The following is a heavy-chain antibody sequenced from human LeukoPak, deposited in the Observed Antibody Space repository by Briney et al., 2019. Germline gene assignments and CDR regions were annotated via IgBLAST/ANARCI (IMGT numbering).Heavy chain of an antibody. CDR1: GYTFTSYG. V-gene: IGHV1-18*01. CDR3: AREVRYSSGWYYFDC. CDR2: ISAYNGNT. J-gene: IGHJ4*02. Sequence: GASVKVSCKASGYTFTSYGISWVRQAPGQGLEWMGWISAYNGNTNYAQKLQGRVTMTTDTSTSTAYMELRSLRSDDTAVYYCAREVRYSSGWYYFDCWGQGTLVTVSS. D-gene: IGHD6-19*01.